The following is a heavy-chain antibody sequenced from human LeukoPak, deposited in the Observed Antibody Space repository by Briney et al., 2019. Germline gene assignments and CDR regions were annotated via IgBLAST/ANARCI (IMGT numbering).Heavy chain of an antibody. J-gene: IGHJ6*02. CDR2: INPKNGGT. D-gene: IGHD6-19*01. CDR1: GYTFSGYN. V-gene: IGHV1-2*02. CDR3: ARDRASIAVAADYGMDV. Sequence: ASVKVSCKASGYTFSGYNMQWVRQAPGQGPEWMGWINPKNGGTNYAQKFQGRVTMTRDTSISTAYMELSRLRSDDTAVYYCARDRASIAVAADYGMDVWGQGTTVTV.